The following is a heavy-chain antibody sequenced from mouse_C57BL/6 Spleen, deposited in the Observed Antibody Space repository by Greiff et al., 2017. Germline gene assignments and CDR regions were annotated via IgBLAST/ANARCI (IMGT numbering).Heavy chain of an antibody. J-gene: IGHJ2*02. D-gene: IGHD1-1*01. V-gene: IGHV1-82*01. CDR3: ASERVITTVVADYFDY. CDR2: IYPGDGDT. Sequence: QVQLQQSGPELVKPGASVKISCKASGYAFSSSWMNWVKQRPGKGLEWIGRIYPGDGDTNYNGKFKGKATLTADKSSSTAYMQLSSLTSEDSAVYFCASERVITTVVADYFDYWGQGTSLTVSS. CDR1: GYAFSSSW.